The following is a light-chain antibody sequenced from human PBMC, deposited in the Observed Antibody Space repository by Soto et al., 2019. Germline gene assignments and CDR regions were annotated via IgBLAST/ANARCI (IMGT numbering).Light chain of an antibody. V-gene: IGLV2-18*02. Sequence: QYALTQPPSVSGSPGQSVTISCTGTSSDVGDYNRVSWYQQPPGTAPKLMIYEVSNRPSGVPDRFSGSKSGNTASLTISGLQAEDEAEYFCSSYAGSSTVVFGGGTQLTVL. J-gene: IGLJ2*01. CDR1: SSDVGDYNR. CDR3: SSYAGSSTVV. CDR2: EVS.